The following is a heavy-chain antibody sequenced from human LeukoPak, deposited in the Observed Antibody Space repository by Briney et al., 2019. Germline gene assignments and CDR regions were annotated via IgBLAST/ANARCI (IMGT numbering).Heavy chain of an antibody. Sequence: GGSLRLSCAASGFTFSSYSMNWVRQAPGKGLEWVSYINTGNSTINYADSVKGRFTISRDNAKNSLYLQMNSLRAEDTAVYYCARGIWYSDSSDYAIGVYFDSWGQGTLVTVSP. D-gene: IGHD3-22*01. CDR1: GFTFSSYS. CDR2: INTGNSTI. J-gene: IGHJ4*02. V-gene: IGHV3-48*01. CDR3: ARGIWYSDSSDYAIGVYFDS.